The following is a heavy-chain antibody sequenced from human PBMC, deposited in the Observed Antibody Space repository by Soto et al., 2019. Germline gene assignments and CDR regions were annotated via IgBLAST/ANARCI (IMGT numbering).Heavy chain of an antibody. J-gene: IGHJ6*02. CDR1: GLTFNTSG. Sequence: PGGSMRLSCEVSGLTFNTSGMHWVRKAPGTGLEWLAVLSYDGATPHYGDTVKGRFTISRHNSKNTLFLHMGRLRAEDTAMYYCATKARVTNYLYYGMEVWGLGTTGTVS. CDR3: ATKARVTNYLYYGMEV. CDR2: LSYDGATP. V-gene: IGHV3-30*03.